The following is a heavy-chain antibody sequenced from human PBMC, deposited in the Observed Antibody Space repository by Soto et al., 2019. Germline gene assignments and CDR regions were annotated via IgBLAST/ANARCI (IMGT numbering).Heavy chain of an antibody. D-gene: IGHD3-3*01. J-gene: IGHJ3*02. CDR1: GFFFRDFG. CDR3: AKDLRITIFGVVPRAFDI. V-gene: IGHV3-23*01. CDR2: ISGSGGST. Sequence: PGGSLRLSCVASGFFFRDFGMHWVRQAPGKGLEWVSAISGSGGSTYYADSVKGRFTISRDNSKNTLYLQMNSLRAGDTAVYYCAKDLRITIFGVVPRAFDIWGQGTMVTVSS.